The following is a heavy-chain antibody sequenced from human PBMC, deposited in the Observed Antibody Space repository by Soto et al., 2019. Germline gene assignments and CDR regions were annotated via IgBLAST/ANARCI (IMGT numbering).Heavy chain of an antibody. Sequence: GGSLRLSCAASGLTFSNYAMTWVRQAPGKGLEWVSAISGSGGSTYYADSVKGRFTISRDNPKNTLYLQMNSLRAEDTAVYYCATGTYSSSWYVYWGQGTLVTVSS. D-gene: IGHD6-13*01. V-gene: IGHV3-23*01. CDR3: ATGTYSSSWYVY. CDR1: GLTFSNYA. J-gene: IGHJ4*02. CDR2: ISGSGGST.